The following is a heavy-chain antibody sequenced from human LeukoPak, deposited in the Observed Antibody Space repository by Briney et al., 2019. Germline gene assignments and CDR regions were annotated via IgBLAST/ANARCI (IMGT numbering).Heavy chain of an antibody. V-gene: IGHV3-23*01. CDR3: ASERRDGYNSEIY. D-gene: IGHD5-24*01. CDR1: GFTFSTYA. Sequence: GGSLRLSCAASGFTFSTYAMSWVRQAPGKGLEWVSHFGGSGGTTYYADSVKGRFTISRDNAKNSLYLQMNSLRAEDTAVYYCASERRDGYNSEIYWGQGTLVTASS. CDR2: FGGSGGTT. J-gene: IGHJ4*02.